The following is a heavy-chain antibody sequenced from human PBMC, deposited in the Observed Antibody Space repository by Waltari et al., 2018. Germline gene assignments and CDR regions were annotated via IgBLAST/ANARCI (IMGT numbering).Heavy chain of an antibody. CDR3: ARGRDGYNPVLDY. CDR2: IYSGGST. V-gene: IGHV3-53*02. Sequence: EVQLVETGGGLIQPGGSLRLSCAASGFTVSSNYMSWVRQAPGKGLGGVSVIYSGGSTYYADSVKGRFTISRDNSKNTLYLQMNSLRAEDTAVYYCARGRDGYNPVLDYWGQGTLVTVSS. D-gene: IGHD5-12*01. J-gene: IGHJ4*02. CDR1: GFTVSSNY.